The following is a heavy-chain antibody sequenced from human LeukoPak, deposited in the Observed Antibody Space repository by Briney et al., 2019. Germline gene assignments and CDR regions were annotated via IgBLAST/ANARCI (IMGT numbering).Heavy chain of an antibody. V-gene: IGHV4-39*01. CDR3: ARHPPRDGSAFDY. CDR1: GGSITSYTYY. Sequence: SETLSLTCTVSGGSITSYTYYWGWIRQPPGKGLEWIGSMSYSWSSYYNPSLKSRVTISLDTSKNQFSLKLTSVTAADTAVYYCARHPPRDGSAFDYWGQGTLVTVSS. J-gene: IGHJ4*02. CDR2: MSYSWSS.